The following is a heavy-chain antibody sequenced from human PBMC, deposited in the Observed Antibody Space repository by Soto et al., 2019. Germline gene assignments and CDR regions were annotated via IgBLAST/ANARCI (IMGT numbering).Heavy chain of an antibody. CDR3: ARDGSTSWYSYDYHGMDV. V-gene: IGHV3-7*05. D-gene: IGHD5-18*01. J-gene: IGHJ6*02. CDR1: GFTFRTYW. Sequence: EVQLVESGGGLVQPGGSLRLSCGASGFTFRTYWLSWVRQVPGKGLEWVANINQDGSEKNYVDSVKGRFTISRDNAKNSLYIQMGSQRAEYTALYYCARDGSTSWYSYDYHGMDVWGQGTTVTVSS. CDR2: INQDGSEK.